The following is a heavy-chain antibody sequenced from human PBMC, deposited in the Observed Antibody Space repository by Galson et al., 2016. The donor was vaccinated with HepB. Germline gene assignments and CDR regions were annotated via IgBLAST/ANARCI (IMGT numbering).Heavy chain of an antibody. Sequence: QSGAEVKKPGESLRISCMGSGYSFTTYWIGWVRQMPGKGLEWMGIIYPDDSDSRYSPSFQGQVTISADKSINTAYLQWSSLKASDTAMYYCARTMMTEYGMDVWGQGTTVTVSS. V-gene: IGHV5-51*01. J-gene: IGHJ6*02. CDR3: ARTMMTEYGMDV. CDR1: GYSFTTYW. CDR2: IYPDDSDS. D-gene: IGHD3-16*01.